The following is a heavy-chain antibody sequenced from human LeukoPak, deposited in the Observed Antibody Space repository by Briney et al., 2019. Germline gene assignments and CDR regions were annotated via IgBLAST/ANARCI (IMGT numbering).Heavy chain of an antibody. CDR3: ARMKGAAAATFEC. V-gene: IGHV3-11*01. CDR1: GFTFSDYY. J-gene: IGHJ4*02. D-gene: IGHD6-13*01. Sequence: GGSLTLSCTASGFTFSDYYMSWIRQAPGKGLEWVSDIGRIETPMNYADPVKGRFTISRDNAKNSLYLDMTSLRGEDTAVYYCARMKGAAAATFECWGQGSLVTVSS. CDR2: IGRIETPM.